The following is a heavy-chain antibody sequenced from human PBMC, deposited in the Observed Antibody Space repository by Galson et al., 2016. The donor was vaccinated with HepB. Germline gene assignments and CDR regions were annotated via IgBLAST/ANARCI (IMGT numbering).Heavy chain of an antibody. D-gene: IGHD2-15*01. CDR2: ITDDGSNT. V-gene: IGHV3-23*01. Sequence: SLRLSCAASGFTLRTHAMSWVRQAPGKGLEWVSAITDDGSNTYYADSVKGRFTISRDTSKNTLYLQMNSLRAEDTAVYFCAKDYGDCSGGRCYSPTLFDYWGQGTLVTVSS. CDR3: AKDYGDCSGGRCYSPTLFDY. CDR1: GFTLRTHA. J-gene: IGHJ4*02.